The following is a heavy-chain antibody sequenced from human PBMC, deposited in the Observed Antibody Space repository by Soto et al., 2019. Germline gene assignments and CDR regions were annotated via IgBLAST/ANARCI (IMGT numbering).Heavy chain of an antibody. J-gene: IGHJ6*02. CDR3: ARSDRDYAYALNG. Sequence: EAQLVESGGGLIQPGGSLRLSCAASGFTVSDNYITWVRQAPGKGLEWVSLLYSGGRIYYADSVKGRFTISRDTSKTTLYLQMNSLRTEDTAVYYCARSDRDYAYALNGWGQGTTVTVSS. D-gene: IGHD3-16*01. CDR1: GFTVSDNY. CDR2: LYSGGRI. V-gene: IGHV3-53*01.